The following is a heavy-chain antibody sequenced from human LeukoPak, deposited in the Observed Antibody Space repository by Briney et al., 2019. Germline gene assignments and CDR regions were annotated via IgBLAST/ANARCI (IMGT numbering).Heavy chain of an antibody. CDR3: ARGPYSSSSFDY. Sequence: ASVKVSCKASGYTFTSYDINWVRQATGQGLEWMGWMNPNSGNTGYAQKFQGRVTMTRNTSISTAYMELSRLRSEDTAVYYCARGPYSSSSFDYWGQGTLVTVSS. CDR2: MNPNSGNT. D-gene: IGHD6-6*01. V-gene: IGHV1-8*01. CDR1: GYTFTSYD. J-gene: IGHJ4*02.